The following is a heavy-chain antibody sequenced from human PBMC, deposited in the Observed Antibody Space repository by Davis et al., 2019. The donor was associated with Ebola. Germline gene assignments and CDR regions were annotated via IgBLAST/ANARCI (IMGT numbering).Heavy chain of an antibody. CDR2: ISSGGGAP. CDR3: AKQRGVGAIDYDY. D-gene: IGHD1-26*01. J-gene: IGHJ4*02. V-gene: IGHV3-23*01. CDR1: GFTFSTYA. Sequence: GGSLRLSCAASGFTFSTYAMGWVCQAPGTGLEWVSDISSGGGAPYYADSVKGRFTTFRDNPKNPLYLQMNSLRADDTAVYYCAKQRGVGAIDYDYWGRGTVVTVSS.